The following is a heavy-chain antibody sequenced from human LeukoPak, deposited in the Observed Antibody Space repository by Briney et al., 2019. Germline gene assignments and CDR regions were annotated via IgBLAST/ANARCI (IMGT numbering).Heavy chain of an antibody. D-gene: IGHD2-2*01. CDR3: ARGIVVVPAAMSGYWFDP. V-gene: IGHV4-61*02. J-gene: IGHJ5*02. CDR2: VSSSGRT. CDR1: GYSISSGSFY. Sequence: SETLSLTCTVSGYSISSGSFYWSWIRQAAGKGLEWIGRVSSSGRTTYNPSLKSRPTISITTSKNQFSLKLSSVTAADTAVYYCARGIVVVPAAMSGYWFDPWGQGTLVTVSS.